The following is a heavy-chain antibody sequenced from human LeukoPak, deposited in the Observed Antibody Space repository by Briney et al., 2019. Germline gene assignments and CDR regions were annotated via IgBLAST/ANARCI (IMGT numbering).Heavy chain of an antibody. CDR3: ARESDRYCSSTSCLANKAFDI. CDR2: IYYSGST. CDR1: GGSISSNY. V-gene: IGHV4-59*01. J-gene: IGHJ3*02. D-gene: IGHD2-2*01. Sequence: SETLSLTCTVSGGSISSNYWSWIRQPPGKGMEWIGYIYYSGSTNYNPSLKSRVTISVDTSKNQFSLKLSSVTAADTAVYYCARESDRYCSSTSCLANKAFDIWGQGTMVTVSS.